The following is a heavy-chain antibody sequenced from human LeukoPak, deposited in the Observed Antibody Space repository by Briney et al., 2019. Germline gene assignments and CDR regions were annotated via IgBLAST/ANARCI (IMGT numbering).Heavy chain of an antibody. CDR1: GFTFSSYG. V-gene: IGHV3-30*18. CDR2: ISYDGSHK. CDR3: AKDPHPYTSGPGY. D-gene: IGHD6-19*01. J-gene: IGHJ4*02. Sequence: GGSLRLSCAASGFTFSSYGMHWVRQAPGKGLEWVAIISYDGSHKYYVDSVKGRFSISRDNYRNTLYLQMNSLRAEDTAVYYCAKDPHPYTSGPGYWGQGTLVTVSS.